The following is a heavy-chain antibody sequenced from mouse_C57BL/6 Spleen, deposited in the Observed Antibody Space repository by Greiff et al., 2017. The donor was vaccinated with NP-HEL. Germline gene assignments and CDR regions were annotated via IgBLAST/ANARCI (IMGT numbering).Heavy chain of an antibody. J-gene: IGHJ3*01. D-gene: IGHD2-2*01. V-gene: IGHV5-4*01. Sequence: EVMLVESGGGLVKPGGSLKLSCAASGFTFSSYAMSWVRQTPEKRLEWVATISDGGSYTYYPDNVKGRFTISRDNAKNNLYLQMSHLKSEDTAMYYCARDNGYDEAWFAYWGQGTLVTVSA. CDR1: GFTFSSYA. CDR2: ISDGGSYT. CDR3: ARDNGYDEAWFAY.